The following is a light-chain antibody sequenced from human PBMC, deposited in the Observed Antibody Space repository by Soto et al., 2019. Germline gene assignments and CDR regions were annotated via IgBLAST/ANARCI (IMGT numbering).Light chain of an antibody. V-gene: IGLV1-44*01. Sequence: QSVLTQPPSASGTPGQRVTISCSGSSSNIGSNTVNWYQQLPGMAPKLLIYRNNQRPSGVPDRFSGSKSGTSASLAISGLRSEDEADYYCAAWDDSVSGYVFGTGTKVTVL. CDR3: AAWDDSVSGYV. J-gene: IGLJ1*01. CDR2: RNN. CDR1: SSNIGSNT.